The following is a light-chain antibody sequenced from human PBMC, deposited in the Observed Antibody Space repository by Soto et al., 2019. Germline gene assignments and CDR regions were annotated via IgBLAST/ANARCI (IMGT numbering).Light chain of an antibody. V-gene: IGKV1-5*01. Sequence: DIQMTQSPSTLSASVGDRVTITCRASQSISSWLAWYQQKPGKAPKLLIYDASSLESGVPSRFSGSGSGTEFTLTISSLQPDDFATYYCQEYNRYSWRVGQGT. CDR2: DAS. CDR1: QSISSW. CDR3: QEYNRYSWR. J-gene: IGKJ1*01.